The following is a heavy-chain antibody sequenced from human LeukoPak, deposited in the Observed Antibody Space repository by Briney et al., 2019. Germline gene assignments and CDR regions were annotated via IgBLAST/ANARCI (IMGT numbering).Heavy chain of an antibody. Sequence: GSLRLSCAASGFTFSSYSMNWVRQAPGKGLEWVSYISSSSSTINYADSVKGRFTISRDSAKKSLYLQMNSLRAEDTAVYYCAREDTAMLPDYWGQGTLVTVSS. CDR1: GFTFSSYS. CDR2: ISSSSSTI. D-gene: IGHD5-18*01. J-gene: IGHJ4*02. V-gene: IGHV3-48*04. CDR3: AREDTAMLPDY.